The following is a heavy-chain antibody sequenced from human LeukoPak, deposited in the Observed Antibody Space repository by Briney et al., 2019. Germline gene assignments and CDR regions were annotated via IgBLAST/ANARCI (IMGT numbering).Heavy chain of an antibody. J-gene: IGHJ6*02. CDR3: ARALRSKNYYYYGMDV. Sequence: GGSLRLSCAASAFTFSSYAMSWLRQAPGKGLEWVSAVSGSGGSTYYADSVKGRFTISRDNSKNTLYLQMNSLRAEDTAVYYCARALRSKNYYYYGMDVCGQGTTVTVSS. CDR2: VSGSGGST. D-gene: IGHD1-26*01. V-gene: IGHV3-23*01. CDR1: AFTFSSYA.